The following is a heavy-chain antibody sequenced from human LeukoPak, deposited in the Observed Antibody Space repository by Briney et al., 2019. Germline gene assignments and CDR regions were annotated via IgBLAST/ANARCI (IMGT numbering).Heavy chain of an antibody. Sequence: PGGSLRLSCAASGFRLSSYWMSWVRQAPGKGLEWVANIKQDGSEKYYVDSVKGRFTISRENGRNSLYLQMNSLRAQDTAVYYCASDGHPFESWGQGTLVTVSS. J-gene: IGHJ5*01. CDR3: ASDGHPFES. V-gene: IGHV3-7*01. CDR2: IKQDGSEK. CDR1: GFRLSSYW.